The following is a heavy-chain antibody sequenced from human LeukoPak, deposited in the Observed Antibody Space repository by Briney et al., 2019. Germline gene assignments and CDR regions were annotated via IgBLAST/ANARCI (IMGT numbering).Heavy chain of an antibody. D-gene: IGHD2-2*01. V-gene: IGHV3-9*03. CDR2: ISWNSGSI. CDR3: AKGHGYQLPVDYMDV. Sequence: GRSLRLSCAASGFTFDDYAMHWVRQAPGKGLEWVSGISWNSGSIGYADSVKGRFTISRDNAKNSLYLQMNSLRAEDMALYYCAKGHGYQLPVDYMDVWAKGPRSPSP. CDR1: GFTFDDYA. J-gene: IGHJ6*03.